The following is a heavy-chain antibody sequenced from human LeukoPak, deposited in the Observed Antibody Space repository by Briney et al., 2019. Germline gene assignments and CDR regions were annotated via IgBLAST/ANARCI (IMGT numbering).Heavy chain of an antibody. Sequence: QSGGSLRLSCAASGFTFRSYAMPWVRQAPGKGLEYVSAISNGGGSTHYANSVKGRFTISRDNSKNTLYLQMGSLRAEDMAVYYCARPYYDIWSAYVYWGQGTLATVSS. CDR3: ARPYYDIWSAYVY. V-gene: IGHV3-64*01. J-gene: IGHJ4*02. CDR2: ISNGGGST. D-gene: IGHD3-3*01. CDR1: GFTFRSYA.